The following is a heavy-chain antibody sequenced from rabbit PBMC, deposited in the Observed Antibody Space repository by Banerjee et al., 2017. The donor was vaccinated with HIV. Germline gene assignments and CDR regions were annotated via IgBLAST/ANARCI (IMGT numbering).Heavy chain of an antibody. V-gene: IGHV1S45*01. CDR1: GFSFSSGYW. Sequence: QEQLEESGGDLVKPEGSLTLTCTASGFSFSSGYWICWVRQAPGKGLEWIACIGAGSSGSTYYASWAKGRFTISKTSSTTVTLQMTSLTAADTATYFCARSYTTQTYAFNLWGPGTLVTV. CDR2: IGAGSSGST. CDR3: ARSYTTQTYAFNL. J-gene: IGHJ4*01. D-gene: IGHD6-1*01.